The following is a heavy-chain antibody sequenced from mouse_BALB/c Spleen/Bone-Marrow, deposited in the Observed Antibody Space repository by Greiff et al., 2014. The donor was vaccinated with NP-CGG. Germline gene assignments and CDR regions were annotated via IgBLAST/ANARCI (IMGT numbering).Heavy chain of an antibody. CDR1: GSSLTSYG. D-gene: IGHD4-1*01. Sequence: VKLMESGPGLVAPSQSLSITCTVSGSSLTSYGVHWVRQPPGKGLEWLGVIWAGGSTNYNSALMSRLSISKDNSKSLVFLKMNSLQTDDTAMYYCARVTGTDWYFDVWGAGTTVTVSS. CDR3: ARVTGTDWYFDV. J-gene: IGHJ1*01. CDR2: IWAGGST. V-gene: IGHV2-9*02.